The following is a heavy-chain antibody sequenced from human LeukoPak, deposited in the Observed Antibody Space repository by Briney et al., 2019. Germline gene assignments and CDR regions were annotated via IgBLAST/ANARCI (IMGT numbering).Heavy chain of an antibody. Sequence: PSETLSLTCAVYGASFSGYYWSWIRQPPGKGLEWIGEINHSGSTNYNPSLKSRVTISADTSKNQFSLKLSSVTAADTAVYYCYYFDSGGYYEDWGQGTLVTVSS. J-gene: IGHJ4*02. CDR1: GASFSGYY. V-gene: IGHV4-34*01. CDR3: YYFDSGGYYED. D-gene: IGHD3-22*01. CDR2: INHSGST.